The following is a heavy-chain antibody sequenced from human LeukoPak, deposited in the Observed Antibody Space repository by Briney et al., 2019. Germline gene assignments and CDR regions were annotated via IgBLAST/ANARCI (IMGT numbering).Heavy chain of an antibody. V-gene: IGHV1-2*04. J-gene: IGHJ5*02. CDR1: GGTFSSYA. D-gene: IGHD7-27*01. CDR3: ARERSTGESNWFDP. CDR2: INPNSGGT. Sequence: ASVKVSCKASGGTFSSYAISWVRQAPGQGLEWMGWINPNSGGTNYAQKFQGWVTMTRDTSISTAYMELSRLRSDDTAVYYCARERSTGESNWFDPWGQGTLVTVSS.